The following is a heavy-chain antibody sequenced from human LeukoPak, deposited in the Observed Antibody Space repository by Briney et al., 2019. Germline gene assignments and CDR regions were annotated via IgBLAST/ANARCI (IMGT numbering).Heavy chain of an antibody. CDR2: ISSSSSYI. CDR3: ARWEIRGTAHQLDY. Sequence: GGSLRLSCAAPGFTFSSYSMNWVRQAPGKGLEWVSSISSSSSYIYYADSVKGRFTISRDNAKNSMHLQMNSLRAEDTAVYYCARWEIRGTAHQLDYWGQGTLVTVSS. D-gene: IGHD1-7*01. V-gene: IGHV3-21*01. CDR1: GFTFSSYS. J-gene: IGHJ4*02.